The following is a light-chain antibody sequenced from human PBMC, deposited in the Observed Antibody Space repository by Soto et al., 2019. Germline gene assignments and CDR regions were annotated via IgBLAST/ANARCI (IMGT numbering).Light chain of an antibody. Sequence: QSVLTQPASVSGSPGQSITIAFTGTSSDVGGYNYVSWYQQHPGKAPKLMIYEVSNRPSGVSNRFSGSKSGNTASLTISGLQAEDEADYCCSSYTSSSTLYVFGTGTKVTVL. CDR3: SSYTSSSTLYV. J-gene: IGLJ1*01. V-gene: IGLV2-14*01. CDR1: SSDVGGYNY. CDR2: EVS.